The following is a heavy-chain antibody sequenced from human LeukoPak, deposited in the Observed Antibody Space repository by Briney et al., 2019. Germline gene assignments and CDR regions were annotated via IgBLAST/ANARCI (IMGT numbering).Heavy chain of an antibody. V-gene: IGHV4-61*01. CDR3: ASQNTGTYYAYDC. CDR2: IFYSGST. J-gene: IGHJ4*02. Sequence: SETLSLTCTVSGGSVSSASYYWSWIRQPPGRGLEWIGYIFYSGSTNYNPSLKSRVTISVDTSKNQFSLKLSPVTAADTAVYYCASQNTGTYYAYDCWGQGTLVTVSS. D-gene: IGHD1-26*01. CDR1: GGSVSSASYY.